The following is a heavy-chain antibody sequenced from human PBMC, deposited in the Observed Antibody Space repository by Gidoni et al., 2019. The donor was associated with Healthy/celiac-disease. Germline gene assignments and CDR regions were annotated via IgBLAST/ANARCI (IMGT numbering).Heavy chain of an antibody. CDR1: GWPFSGSY. V-gene: IGHV4-34*01. CDR3: ARSHKARRIEGWFDP. D-gene: IGHD2-15*01. J-gene: IGHJ5*02. Sequence: QVQLQQWGAGLLKPSETLSLTCAVYGWPFSGSYWRWTRQPPGKGLEWIGEINHSGSTNYNPSLKSRVTISVDTSKNQFSLKLSSVTAADTAVYYCARSHKARRIEGWFDPWGQGTLVTVSS. CDR2: INHSGST.